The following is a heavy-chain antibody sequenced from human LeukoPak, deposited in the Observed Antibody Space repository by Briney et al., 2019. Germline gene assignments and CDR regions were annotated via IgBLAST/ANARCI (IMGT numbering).Heavy chain of an antibody. V-gene: IGHV3-30*18. CDR2: TSYDGSNK. Sequence: GGSLRLSCAASGFTFSSYGMHWVRQVPGKGLEWVAVTSYDGSNKYYADSVKGRFTISRDNSKNTLYLQMNSLRAEDTAVYYCAKGLTIFGLPEGNWFDPWGQGTLVTVSS. J-gene: IGHJ5*02. D-gene: IGHD3-3*01. CDR1: GFTFSSYG. CDR3: AKGLTIFGLPEGNWFDP.